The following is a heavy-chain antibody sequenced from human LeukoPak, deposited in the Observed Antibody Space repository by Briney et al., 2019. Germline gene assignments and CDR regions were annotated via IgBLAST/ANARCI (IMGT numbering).Heavy chain of an antibody. Sequence: ASVNVSCKASGYTLTNYDINWVPQATGQGRECMGWINPNRGNRGYTEKFQGRGTITRDTSTTRDYIELSSLRSGDSAVYYCARGPDYSNYGAYYYYYMDVWGKGHTVTVSS. J-gene: IGHJ6*03. D-gene: IGHD4-11*01. CDR1: GYTLTNYD. V-gene: IGHV1-8*03. CDR3: ARGPDYSNYGAYYYYYMDV. CDR2: INPNRGNR.